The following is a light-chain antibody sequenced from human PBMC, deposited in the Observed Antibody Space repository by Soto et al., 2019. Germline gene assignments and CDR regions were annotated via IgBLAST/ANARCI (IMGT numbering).Light chain of an antibody. CDR3: HQYNNLPPWT. V-gene: IGKV3-15*01. J-gene: IGKJ1*01. Sequence: MTQSPATXSVSKGERVNLSXRASQRISNDLAWYQQKAAQAPMLLIYDASTRATVIPSMFSGSSSRTEFTLTISSLQSEDFAVYFCHQYNNLPPWTFGQGTKVDI. CDR2: DAS. CDR1: QRISND.